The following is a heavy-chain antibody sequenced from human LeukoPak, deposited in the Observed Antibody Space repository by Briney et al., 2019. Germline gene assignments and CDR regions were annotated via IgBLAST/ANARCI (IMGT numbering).Heavy chain of an antibody. J-gene: IGHJ4*02. V-gene: IGHV1-2*02. CDR2: INPNSGGT. CDR3: ATHPFDF. Sequence: GASVKVSCKASGYTFTDYNIHWVRQAPGQGLEWMGWINPNSGGTNYAQKFQGRVTMTRDTSIGTAYMDLSSPISDDTAVYYCATHPFDFWGQGTLVTVSS. CDR1: GYTFTDYN.